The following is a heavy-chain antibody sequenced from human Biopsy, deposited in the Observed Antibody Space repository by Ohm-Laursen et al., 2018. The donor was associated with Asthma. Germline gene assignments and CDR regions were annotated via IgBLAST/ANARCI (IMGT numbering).Heavy chain of an antibody. CDR2: ISYDGGNK. Sequence: SLRLSCAAPGFNLNTYTLSWVRQAPGRGLEWVAVISYDGGNKYYGDSVKGRFTISRDNSKNTLYLQMNSLRAEDTAVYYCANYEVVTAILPMDVWGQGTTVTVSS. J-gene: IGHJ6*02. V-gene: IGHV3-30*04. D-gene: IGHD2-21*02. CDR3: ANYEVVTAILPMDV. CDR1: GFNLNTYT.